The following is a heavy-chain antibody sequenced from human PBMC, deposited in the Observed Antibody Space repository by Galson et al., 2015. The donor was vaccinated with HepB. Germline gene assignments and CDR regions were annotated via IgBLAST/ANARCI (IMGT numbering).Heavy chain of an antibody. V-gene: IGHV3-23*01. Sequence: SLRLSCAASGFTFSSYAMSWVRQAPGKGLEWVSAISGSGGSTYYADSVKGRFTISRDNSKNTLYLQMNSLRAEDTAVYYCAKDPLGWWEHYYFDYWGQGTLVTVSS. CDR3: AKDPLGWWEHYYFDY. CDR1: GFTFSSYA. CDR2: ISGSGGST. D-gene: IGHD1-26*01. J-gene: IGHJ4*02.